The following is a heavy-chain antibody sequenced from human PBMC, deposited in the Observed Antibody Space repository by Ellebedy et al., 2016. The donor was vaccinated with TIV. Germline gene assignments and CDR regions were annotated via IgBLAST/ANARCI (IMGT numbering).Heavy chain of an antibody. CDR1: GFIFTSFD. D-gene: IGHD2-2*01. CDR3: AKSLSGYEASETD. V-gene: IGHV3-23*01. CDR2: ITGGSNP. Sequence: GGSLRLSXATSGFIFTSFDLSWVRQVPGKRLEWVSIITGGSNPHYADSVKGRFTISRDNSKRMVYLQMDSLRAEDTGVYYCAKSLSGYEASETDWGRGTLVTVSS. J-gene: IGHJ4*02.